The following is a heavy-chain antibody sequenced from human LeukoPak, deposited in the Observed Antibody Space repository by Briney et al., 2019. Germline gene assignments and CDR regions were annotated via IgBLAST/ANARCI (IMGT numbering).Heavy chain of an antibody. CDR3: ARLYDYVWGSYRHTTDAFDI. CDR1: GYTFTSYG. J-gene: IGHJ3*02. V-gene: IGHV1-18*01. CDR2: ISAYNGNT. D-gene: IGHD3-16*02. Sequence: ASVKVSCKASGYTFTSYGISWVRQAPGQGLEWMGWISAYNGNTNYAQKLQGRVTMTTDTSTSTAYMELRSLRSDDTAVYYCARLYDYVWGSYRHTTDAFDIWGQGTMVTVSS.